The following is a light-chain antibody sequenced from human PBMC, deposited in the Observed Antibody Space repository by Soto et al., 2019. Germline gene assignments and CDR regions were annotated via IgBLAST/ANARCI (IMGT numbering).Light chain of an antibody. J-gene: IGLJ1*01. Sequence: QSALTQPASVSGSPGQSITISCTGTSSDVGGYNYVSWYQQHPGKAPKLMIYDVSNRPSGVSNRFSGSKSGNTASLTISGLQAEDEADYYCRSYTRSRNGVFGTGPKLTVL. CDR2: DVS. V-gene: IGLV2-14*01. CDR3: RSYTRSRNGV. CDR1: SSDVGGYNY.